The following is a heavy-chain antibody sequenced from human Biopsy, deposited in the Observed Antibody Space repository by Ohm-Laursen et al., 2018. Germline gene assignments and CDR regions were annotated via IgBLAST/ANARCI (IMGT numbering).Heavy chain of an antibody. J-gene: IGHJ5*02. CDR3: ARHPTGFWFDP. CDR2: IFYSGIT. V-gene: IGHV4-39*01. CDR1: GGSISSSTTYY. Sequence: TLSLTCTVSGGSISSSTTYYWAWLRQPPGKGLESIGSIFYSGITYYNPSLQSRVTMSVDTSKNQFSLNLTSVTAADTAVYYCARHPTGFWFDPWGQGTLVIVSS.